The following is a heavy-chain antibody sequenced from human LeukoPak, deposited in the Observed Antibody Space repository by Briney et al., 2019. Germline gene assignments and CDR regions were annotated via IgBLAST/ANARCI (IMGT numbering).Heavy chain of an antibody. D-gene: IGHD4-11*01. Sequence: GASVKVSCKASGGTFSSYAISWVRQAPGQGLEWMGGIIPIFGTANYAQKFQGRVTITTDESTSTAYMELSSLRSEDTAVYYCARGFLDYTSMDVWGKGTTVTVSS. J-gene: IGHJ6*03. CDR3: ARGFLDYTSMDV. V-gene: IGHV1-69*05. CDR2: IIPIFGTA. CDR1: GGTFSSYA.